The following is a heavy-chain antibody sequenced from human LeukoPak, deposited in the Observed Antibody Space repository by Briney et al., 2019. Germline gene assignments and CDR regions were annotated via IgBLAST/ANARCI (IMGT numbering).Heavy chain of an antibody. D-gene: IGHD3-9*01. J-gene: IGHJ4*02. V-gene: IGHV4-31*03. Sequence: PSETLSLTCTVSGGSISSGGYYWSWIRQHPGKGLEWIGYIYYSGSTYYNPSLKSRVTISVDTSKNQFSLKLSSVTAADTAVYYCARVRYYDILTGYPFDYWGQGTLVTVSS. CDR2: IYYSGST. CDR3: ARVRYYDILTGYPFDY. CDR1: GGSISSGGYY.